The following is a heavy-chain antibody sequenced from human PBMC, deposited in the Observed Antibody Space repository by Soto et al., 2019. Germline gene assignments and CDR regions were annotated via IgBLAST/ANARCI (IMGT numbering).Heavy chain of an antibody. CDR1: GYTFTSYA. D-gene: IGHD6-19*01. CDR2: VNAGNGNT. CDR3: ARVSGWYYFDY. V-gene: IGHV1-3*01. Sequence: QVQLVQSGAEVKKPGASVKVSCKASGYTFTSYAMHWVRQAPGQRLEWMGWVNAGNGNTKYSQKFQGRVTITRDTSASTAYMELSSLRSEETALYYCARVSGWYYFDYWGQGTLVTVSS. J-gene: IGHJ4*02.